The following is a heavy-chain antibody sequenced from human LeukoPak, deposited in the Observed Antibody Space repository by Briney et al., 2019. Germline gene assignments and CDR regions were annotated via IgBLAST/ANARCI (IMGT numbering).Heavy chain of an antibody. J-gene: IGHJ4*02. Sequence: GASVKVSCKASGYTFTSYAMHWVRQAPGQRLEWMGWINAGNGNTKYSQKFQGRVTMTRDTSTSTVYMELNNLRSEDTALYYCARARTGDSDYWGQGTLVTVSS. D-gene: IGHD7-27*01. CDR3: ARARTGDSDY. CDR1: GYTFTSYA. V-gene: IGHV1-3*01. CDR2: INAGNGNT.